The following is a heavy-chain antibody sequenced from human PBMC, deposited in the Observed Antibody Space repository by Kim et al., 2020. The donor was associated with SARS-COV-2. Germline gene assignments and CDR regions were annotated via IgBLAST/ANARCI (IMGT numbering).Heavy chain of an antibody. J-gene: IGHJ4*02. CDR3: ARDVDSSSWYQRPYFDY. D-gene: IGHD6-13*01. CDR2: INAGNGNT. Sequence: ASVKVSCKASGYTFTSYAMHWVRQAPGQRLEWMGWINAGNGNTKYSQKFQGRVTITRDTSASTAYMELSSLRSEDTAVYYCARDVDSSSWYQRPYFDYWGQGTLVTVSS. CDR1: GYTFTSYA. V-gene: IGHV1-3*01.